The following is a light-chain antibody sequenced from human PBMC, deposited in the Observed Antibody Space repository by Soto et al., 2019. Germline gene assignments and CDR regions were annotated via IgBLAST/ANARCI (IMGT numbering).Light chain of an antibody. CDR1: QSLSKSH. J-gene: IGKJ2*01. CDR2: DAS. V-gene: IGKV3-20*01. CDR3: QHYDNSPPFT. Sequence: IVLTQSPGTLSLSPGERATLSCRASQSLSKSHLAWYQQKPGQSPRLLIYDASSRATGIADRFSGSGSGTDFTLTISGLEPEDFAVYFCQHYDNSPPFTFGQGTKVDIK.